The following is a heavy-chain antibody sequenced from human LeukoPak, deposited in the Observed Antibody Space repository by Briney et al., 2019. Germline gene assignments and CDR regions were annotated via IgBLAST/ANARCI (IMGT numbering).Heavy chain of an antibody. D-gene: IGHD2-2*01. Sequence: GGSLRLSCAASGFTFNNYGMHWVRQAPGKGLEWVAVISYDGRNIHYPDSVKGRFTISRDISTDTLWLQMDSLRTEDTAVYYCAKGPLRGTAAAIDYWGQGTLVTVSA. V-gene: IGHV3-30*18. CDR2: ISYDGRNI. CDR3: AKGPLRGTAAAIDY. CDR1: GFTFNNYG. J-gene: IGHJ4*02.